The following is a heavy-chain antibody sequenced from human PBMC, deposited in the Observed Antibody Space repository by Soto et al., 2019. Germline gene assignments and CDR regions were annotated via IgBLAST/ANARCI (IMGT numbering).Heavy chain of an antibody. CDR2: ISAYNGNT. Sequence: ASVKVSCKASGYTFTSYGISWVRQAPGQGLEWMGWISAYNGNTNYAQKLQGRVTMTTDTSTSTAYMELRSLRSDDTAVYYCARDYYGSGSYGYFQHWGQGTLVTVSS. V-gene: IGHV1-18*01. J-gene: IGHJ1*01. D-gene: IGHD3-10*01. CDR3: ARDYYGSGSYGYFQH. CDR1: GYTFTSYG.